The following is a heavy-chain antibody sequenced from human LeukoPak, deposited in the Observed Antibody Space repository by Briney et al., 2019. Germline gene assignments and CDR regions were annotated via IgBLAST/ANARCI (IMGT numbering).Heavy chain of an antibody. V-gene: IGHV4-59*01. Sequence: SETLSLTCTVSGGSISSYYWSWIRQPPGKGLEWIGYIYYSGSTNYNPSLKSRVTISVDTSKNQFSLKLSSVTAADTAVYYCARGRDGYNWYWFDPWGQGTLVTVSS. D-gene: IGHD5-24*01. CDR3: ARGRDGYNWYWFDP. CDR2: IYYSGST. J-gene: IGHJ5*02. CDR1: GGSISSYY.